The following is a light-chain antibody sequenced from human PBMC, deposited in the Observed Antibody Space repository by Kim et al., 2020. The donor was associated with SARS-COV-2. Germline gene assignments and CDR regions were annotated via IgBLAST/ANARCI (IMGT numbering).Light chain of an antibody. CDR3: QQYNSYPLT. Sequence: ASVGDRVIITCRASQNINNWLAWYQQKPGKAPKSLLYRASSLEYGVPSRFSGIGSGTEFTLTISSLQPDDFATYYCQQYNSYPLTFGGGTKVDIK. J-gene: IGKJ4*01. CDR1: QNINNW. CDR2: RAS. V-gene: IGKV1-5*03.